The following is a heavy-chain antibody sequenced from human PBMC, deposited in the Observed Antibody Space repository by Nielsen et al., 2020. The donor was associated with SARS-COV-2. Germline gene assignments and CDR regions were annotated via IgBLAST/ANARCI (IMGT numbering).Heavy chain of an antibody. J-gene: IGHJ4*02. V-gene: IGHV4-38-2*02. CDR3: AGDRAPRDFPGTLFDY. CDR2: IYHSGST. Sequence: SETLSLTCTVSGYSISSGYYWGWIRQPPGKGLEWIGSIYHSGSTYYNPSLKSRVTISVDTSKNQFSLKLSSVTAADTAVYYCAGDRAPRDFPGTLFDYWGQGTLVTVSS. D-gene: IGHD1-1*01. CDR1: GYSISSGYY.